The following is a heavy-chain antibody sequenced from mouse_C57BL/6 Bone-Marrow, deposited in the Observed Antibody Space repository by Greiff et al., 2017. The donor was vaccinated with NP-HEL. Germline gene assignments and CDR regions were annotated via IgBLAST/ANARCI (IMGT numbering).Heavy chain of an antibody. J-gene: IGHJ4*01. CDR3: TRESDCPYYAMDY. CDR1: GYTFTDYE. D-gene: IGHD2-4*01. CDR2: IDPETGGT. Sequence: QVQLKESGAELVRPGASVTLSCKASGYTFTDYELHWVKQTPVHGLEWIGAIDPETGGTAYNQQFTGKAILTADKSSSTAYMELRSLTSEDSAVYYCTRESDCPYYAMDYWGQGTSVTVSS. V-gene: IGHV1-15*01.